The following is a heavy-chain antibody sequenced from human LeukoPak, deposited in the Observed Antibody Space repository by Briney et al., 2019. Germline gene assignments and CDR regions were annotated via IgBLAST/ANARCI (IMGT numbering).Heavy chain of an antibody. CDR3: AKVRKVVAALFDY. J-gene: IGHJ4*02. CDR2: ISYDGNNK. CDR1: GFTFSNYV. D-gene: IGHD2-15*01. V-gene: IGHV3-30-3*01. Sequence: GGSLRLSCAASGFTFSNYVVHWVRQAPGKGLEWVAVISYDGNNKYYAVPVKGRFTISRDNSKNTLYLQMNSLRAEDTAVYYCAKVRKVVAALFDYWGQGTLVTVSS.